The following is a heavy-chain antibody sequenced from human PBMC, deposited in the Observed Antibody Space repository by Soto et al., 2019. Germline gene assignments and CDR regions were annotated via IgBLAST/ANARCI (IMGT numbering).Heavy chain of an antibody. CDR1: GFTFSSYA. CDR3: AKDPNDSYGTYYFDY. J-gene: IGHJ4*02. Sequence: GGSLRLSCAASGFTFSSYAMSWVRQAPGKGLEWVSVISGSGANTYYADSVKGRFTISRDNSKNTLHLQMNSLRAEDTAVYYCAKDPNDSYGTYYFDYWGQGTLVTVSS. CDR2: ISGSGANT. D-gene: IGHD5-18*01. V-gene: IGHV3-23*01.